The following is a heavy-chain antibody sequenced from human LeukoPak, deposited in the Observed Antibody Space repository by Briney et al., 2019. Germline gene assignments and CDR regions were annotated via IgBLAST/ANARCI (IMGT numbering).Heavy chain of an antibody. V-gene: IGHV4-61*01. CDR3: ARLATMVRGVGWLRYFDY. Sequence: SETLSLTCTVSGGSVSSGSYYWSWIRQPPGKGLEWIGYIYYSGSTNYNPSLKSRVTISVDTSKNQFSLKLSSVTAADTAVYYCARLATMVRGVGWLRYFDYWGQGTLVTVSS. J-gene: IGHJ4*02. D-gene: IGHD3-10*01. CDR1: GGSVSSGSYY. CDR2: IYYSGST.